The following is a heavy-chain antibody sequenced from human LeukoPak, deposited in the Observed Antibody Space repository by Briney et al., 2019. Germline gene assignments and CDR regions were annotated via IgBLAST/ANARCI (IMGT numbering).Heavy chain of an antibody. D-gene: IGHD3-10*01. J-gene: IGHJ6*02. Sequence: GGSLRLSCGAPGFTFSSNWMSWVRQAPGKGLEWVANIKQDGSEKYYVDSVKGRFTISRDNAKNSLYLQMNSLRVEDTAVYYCARVPAVRGVIDYYYGMDVWGQGTTVTVSS. CDR1: GFTFSSNW. V-gene: IGHV3-7*01. CDR3: ARVPAVRGVIDYYYGMDV. CDR2: IKQDGSEK.